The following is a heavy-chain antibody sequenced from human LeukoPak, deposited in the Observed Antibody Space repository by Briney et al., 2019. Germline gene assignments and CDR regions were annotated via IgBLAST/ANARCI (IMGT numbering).Heavy chain of an antibody. Sequence: PSEPLSLTCAVYGGSFSGYYWTWIRQPPGKGLEWIGDINHSGSTNYNPSLKSRVTISVDTSKNQFSLKLTYVTAADTAVYYCARMPDYGSFNWFGPWGQGTLVTVSS. V-gene: IGHV4-34*01. CDR2: INHSGST. J-gene: IGHJ5*02. CDR3: ARMPDYGSFNWFGP. CDR1: GGSFSGYY. D-gene: IGHD4-17*01.